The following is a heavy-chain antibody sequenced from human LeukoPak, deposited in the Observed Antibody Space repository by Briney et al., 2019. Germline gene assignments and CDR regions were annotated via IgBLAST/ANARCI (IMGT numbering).Heavy chain of an antibody. D-gene: IGHD3-3*01. CDR3: ARERSGSEIFARSFDI. V-gene: IGHV4-39*07. J-gene: IGHJ3*02. CDR2: IYYSGIT. Sequence: SETLSLTCTVSGDSITTSNYYWGWIRQPPGKGLKWIGSIYYSGITYYNASLGSRVTTSLDTSKNQLSLKVNSVTAADTAVYYCARERSGSEIFARSFDIWGQGTMVTVSS. CDR1: GDSITTSNYY.